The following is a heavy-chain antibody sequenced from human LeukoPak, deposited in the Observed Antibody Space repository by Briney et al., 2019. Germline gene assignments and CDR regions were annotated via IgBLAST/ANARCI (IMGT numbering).Heavy chain of an antibody. CDR3: ARHRHIVATNDY. CDR2: IYCSGST. CDR1: GGSISSSSYY. J-gene: IGHJ4*02. Sequence: PSETLSLTGTVSGGSISSSSYYWGWIRQPPGKGLEGIGSIYCSGSTYYNPSLKSRVTISVDTSKNQFSLKLSSVTAADTAVYYCARHRHIVATNDYWGQGTLVTVSS. V-gene: IGHV4-39*01. D-gene: IGHD5-12*01.